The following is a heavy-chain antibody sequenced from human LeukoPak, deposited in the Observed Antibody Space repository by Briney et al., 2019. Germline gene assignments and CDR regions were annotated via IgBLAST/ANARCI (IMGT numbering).Heavy chain of an antibody. CDR1: GGSISSYY. V-gene: IGHV4-4*07. D-gene: IGHD1-1*01. J-gene: IGHJ4*02. Sequence: SETLSLTCTVSGGSISSYYWSWIRQPAGKGLEWFGRIYTSGSTNYNPSLKSRVTMSVDTSKNQFSLKLSSVTAADTAVYYCARDLPTVQLERRNDYWGQGTLVTVSS. CDR2: IYTSGST. CDR3: ARDLPTVQLERRNDY.